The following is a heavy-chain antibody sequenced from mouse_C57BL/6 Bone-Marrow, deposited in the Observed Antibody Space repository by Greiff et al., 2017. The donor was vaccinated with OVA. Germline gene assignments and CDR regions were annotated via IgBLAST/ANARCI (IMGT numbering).Heavy chain of an antibody. CDR2: ISSGGSYT. CDR1: GFTFSSYG. CDR3: ARHWYYGSSPDY. V-gene: IGHV5-6*01. J-gene: IGHJ2*01. Sequence: EVQVVESGGDLVKPGGSLKLSCAASGFTFSSYGMSWVRQTPDKRLEWVATISSGGSYTYYPDSVKGRFTISRDNAKNTLYLQMSSLKSEDTAMYYCARHWYYGSSPDYWGQGTTLTVSS. D-gene: IGHD1-1*01.